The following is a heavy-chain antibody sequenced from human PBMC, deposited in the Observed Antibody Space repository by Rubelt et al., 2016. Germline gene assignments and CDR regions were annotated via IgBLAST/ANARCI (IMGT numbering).Heavy chain of an antibody. D-gene: IGHD4-17*01. CDR2: ISGSGGST. J-gene: IGHJ4*02. Sequence: VSAISGSGGSTYYADSVKGRFTISRDNSKNTLYLQMNSLKTEDTAVYYCTTAVGGDEDLDYWGQGTLVTVSS. V-gene: IGHV3-23*01. CDR3: TTAVGGDEDLDY.